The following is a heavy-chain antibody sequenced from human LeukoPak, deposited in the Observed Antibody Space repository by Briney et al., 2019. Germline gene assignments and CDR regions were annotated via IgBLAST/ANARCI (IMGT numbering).Heavy chain of an antibody. D-gene: IGHD2-15*01. CDR2: ISYHGANK. Sequence: GGSLRLSCAASGFTFNSYAMHWVRQAPGQGLECVAVISYHGANKYYADSVKGRFTISRDNSKNTLYLQMNSLRPEDTAVYYCAREEYCSGGGCYLEYLQHWGQGTLVTVSS. J-gene: IGHJ1*01. V-gene: IGHV3-30-3*01. CDR3: AREEYCSGGGCYLEYLQH. CDR1: GFTFNSYA.